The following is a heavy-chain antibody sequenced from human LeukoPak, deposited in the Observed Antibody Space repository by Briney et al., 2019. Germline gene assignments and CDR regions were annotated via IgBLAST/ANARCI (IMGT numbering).Heavy chain of an antibody. CDR1: GFTFSSYG. CDR2: ISYDGSNK. D-gene: IGHD3-3*01. J-gene: IGHJ4*02. Sequence: GRSLRLSCAASGFTFSSYGMHWVRQAPGKGLEWVAVISYDGSNKCYADSVKGRFTISRDNSKNTLYLQMNSLRAEDTAVYYCAKAYYDFWSEQYYFDYWGQGTLVTVSS. CDR3: AKAYYDFWSEQYYFDY. V-gene: IGHV3-30*18.